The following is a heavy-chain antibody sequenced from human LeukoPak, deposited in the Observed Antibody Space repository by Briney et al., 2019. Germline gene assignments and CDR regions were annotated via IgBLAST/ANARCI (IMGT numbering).Heavy chain of an antibody. CDR2: ISGSGGST. CDR1: GFTFSSYA. D-gene: IGHD2-2*02. V-gene: IGHV3-23*01. CDR3: AKAPLGYCSSTSCYRVYSYYYGMTS. Sequence: PGGSLRLSCAASGFTFSSYAMSWVRQAPGKGLEWVSAISGSGGSTYYADSVKGRFIISRDNSKNTLYLQMNSLRAEDTAVYYCAKAPLGYCSSTSCYRVYSYYYGMTSGAKGPRSPSP. J-gene: IGHJ6*02.